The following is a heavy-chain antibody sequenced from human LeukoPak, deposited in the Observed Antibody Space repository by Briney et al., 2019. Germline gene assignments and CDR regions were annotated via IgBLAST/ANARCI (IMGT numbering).Heavy chain of an antibody. CDR2: ISSSGSTI. J-gene: IGHJ5*02. D-gene: IGHD5-18*01. Sequence: GGSLRLSCAASGFTFSDYYMSWIRQAPGKGLEWVSYISSSGSTIYYADSVKGRFTISRDNAKNSQYLQMNSLRAEDTAVYYCARDRDVDTAMVLFDPWGQGTLVTVSS. V-gene: IGHV3-11*01. CDR1: GFTFSDYY. CDR3: ARDRDVDTAMVLFDP.